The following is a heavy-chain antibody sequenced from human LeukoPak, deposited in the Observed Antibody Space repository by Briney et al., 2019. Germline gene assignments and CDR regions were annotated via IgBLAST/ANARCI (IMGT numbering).Heavy chain of an antibody. Sequence: SVKVSCKASGGTFSSYAISWVRQAPGQGPEWMGGITAIFRTTNYAQKFQGRVTITADESMSTVYMELSSLRSEDTAVYYCARHSGYHSTMYLDYWGQGTLVTVSS. V-gene: IGHV1-69*13. CDR2: ITAIFRTT. CDR3: ARHSGYHSTMYLDY. J-gene: IGHJ4*02. CDR1: GGTFSSYA. D-gene: IGHD3-22*01.